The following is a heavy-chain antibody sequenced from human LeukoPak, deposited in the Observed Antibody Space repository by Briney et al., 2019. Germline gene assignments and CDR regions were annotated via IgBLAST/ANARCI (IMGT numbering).Heavy chain of an antibody. Sequence: PSETLSLTCTVSGGSISSYYWSWIRQPPGKGLEWIGSICYSGSTYYNPSLKSRVTISVDTSKNQFSLKLSSVTAADTAVYYCARSDYYGSGSYDYWGQGTLVTVSS. CDR2: ICYSGST. CDR3: ARSDYYGSGSYDY. D-gene: IGHD3-10*01. V-gene: IGHV4-39*01. CDR1: GGSISSYY. J-gene: IGHJ4*02.